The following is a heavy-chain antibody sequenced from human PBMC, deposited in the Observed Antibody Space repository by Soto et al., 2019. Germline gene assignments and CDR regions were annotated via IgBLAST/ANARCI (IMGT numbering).Heavy chain of an antibody. J-gene: IGHJ6*02. CDR3: AKSRRISVGASYYYTIDV. CDR2: ITGSGGNI. D-gene: IGHD1-26*01. V-gene: IGHV3-23*01. CDR1: GVTFSNYA. Sequence: EVQLLESGGGLVQPGGSLRLSCAVSGVTFSNYAMTWVRQAPGKGLEWVSTITGSGGNIFYKDSVKGRFNISRDNSKHPLNLPMNSRRAEDTALYYCAKSRRISVGASYYYTIDVWSQVTTVTV.